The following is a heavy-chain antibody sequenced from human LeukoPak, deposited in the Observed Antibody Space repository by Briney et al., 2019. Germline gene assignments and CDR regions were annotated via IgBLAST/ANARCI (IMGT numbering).Heavy chain of an antibody. Sequence: SETLSLTCAVYGGSFSGYYWSWIRQPPGKGLEWIGEINHSGSTNYNPSLKSRVTISVDTSKNQFPLKLSSVTAADTAVYYCARGLGDSSGYYEDYWGQGTLVTVSS. V-gene: IGHV4-34*01. J-gene: IGHJ4*02. CDR2: INHSGST. CDR3: ARGLGDSSGYYEDY. D-gene: IGHD3-22*01. CDR1: GGSFSGYY.